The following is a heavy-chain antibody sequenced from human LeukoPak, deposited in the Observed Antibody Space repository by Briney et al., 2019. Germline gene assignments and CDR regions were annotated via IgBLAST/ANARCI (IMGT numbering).Heavy chain of an antibody. D-gene: IGHD4-17*01. CDR1: GFTFSSYS. J-gene: IGHJ4*02. CDR2: ISSSSTYI. V-gene: IGHV3-21*01. CDR3: ATKKPPDYGDFFFDH. Sequence: GGSLRLSCAASGFTFSSYSKNWVRQAPGKGLEWVSSISSSSTYIYYADSVEGRFTISRDNAKNSLYLQMNSLRADDTAVYYCATKKPPDYGDFFFDHWGQGTLVTVSS.